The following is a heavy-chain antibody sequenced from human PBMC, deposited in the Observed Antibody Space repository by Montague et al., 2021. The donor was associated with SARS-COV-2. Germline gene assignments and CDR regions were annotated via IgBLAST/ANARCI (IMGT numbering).Heavy chain of an antibody. J-gene: IGHJ3*02. CDR3: ARHDNREGDFDI. D-gene: IGHD1-14*01. CDR1: GGSIRNYF. CDR2: VHDSGST. V-gene: IGHV4-59*08. Sequence: SETLSLTCSVSGGSIRNYFWSWIRQPPGKGLEWIGYVHDSGSTIYNPSLSSRVTIPVDTSKNQFSLKMSSVTAADTAVYYCARHDNREGDFDIWGQGTKVIVSS.